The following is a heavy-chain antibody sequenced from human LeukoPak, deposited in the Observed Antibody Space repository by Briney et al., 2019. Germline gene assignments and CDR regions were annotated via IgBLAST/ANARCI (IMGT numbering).Heavy chain of an antibody. CDR2: MYYTGST. Sequence: SETLSLTCTVSGASISGHYWSWIRQPPGKGPEWIGYMYYTGSTNYNPSLKSRVTISVDTSRKQFSLRLSSVTAADTAVYYCASVDSSAYNSYFDYWGQGTLVTVSS. D-gene: IGHD3-22*01. CDR1: GASISGHY. CDR3: ASVDSSAYNSYFDY. J-gene: IGHJ4*02. V-gene: IGHV4-59*11.